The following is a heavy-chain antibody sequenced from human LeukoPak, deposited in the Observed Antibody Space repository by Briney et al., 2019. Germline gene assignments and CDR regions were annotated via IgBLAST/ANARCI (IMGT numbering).Heavy chain of an antibody. CDR2: ISAYNGNT. CDR1: GYTFTSDG. J-gene: IGHJ4*02. D-gene: IGHD2-15*01. CDR3: ARDPEAYCSGGSCRGPLDY. V-gene: IGHV1-18*01. Sequence: ASVKVSCKASGYTFTSDGISWVRQAPGQGREWGGWISAYNGNTNYAQKLQGRVTMTTDTSTSTAYMEVRRLRSDDTAVYYCARDPEAYCSGGSCRGPLDYRGQGTLVTVSS.